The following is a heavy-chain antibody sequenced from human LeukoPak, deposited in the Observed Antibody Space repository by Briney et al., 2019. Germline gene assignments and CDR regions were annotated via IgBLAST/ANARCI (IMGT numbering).Heavy chain of an antibody. D-gene: IGHD1-26*01. CDR2: VKHDGSEK. J-gene: IGHJ4*02. CDR3: AKGASGSYYQDY. V-gene: IGHV3-7*03. Sequence: PGGSLRLSCAVSGLTFSTYWMSWVRQAPGQGLEWVANVKHDGSEKYYVDSVKGRFTISRDNAKNSLFLQMNSLRAEDTAVYYCAKGASGSYYQDYWGQGTLVTVSS. CDR1: GLTFSTYW.